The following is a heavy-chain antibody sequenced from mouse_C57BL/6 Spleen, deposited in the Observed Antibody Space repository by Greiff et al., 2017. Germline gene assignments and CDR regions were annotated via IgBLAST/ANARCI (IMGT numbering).Heavy chain of an antibody. CDR1: GYTFTRYW. CDR2: INPSSGYT. CDR3: ARGGDGYY. V-gene: IGHV1-7*01. D-gene: IGHD2-3*01. J-gene: IGHJ2*01. Sequence: QVQLQQSGAELAKPGASVKLSCKASGYTFTRYWMHWVKQRPGQGLEWIGYINPSSGYTKYNQKFKDKATLTADKASSTAYMQHGSLTYEDSAVYYCARGGDGYYWGQGTTLTVSS.